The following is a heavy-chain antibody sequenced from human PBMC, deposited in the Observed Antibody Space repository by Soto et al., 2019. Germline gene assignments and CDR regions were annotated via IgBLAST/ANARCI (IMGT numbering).Heavy chain of an antibody. D-gene: IGHD3-3*01. CDR3: ARDGVRGDFWSGYYIGYYYYYMDV. CDR1: GFTFSSYG. J-gene: IGHJ6*03. Sequence: GGSLRLSCAASGFTFSSYGMHWVRQAPGKGLEWVAVIWYDGSNKYYADSVKGQFTISRDNSKNTLYLQMSSLRAEDTAVYYCARDGVRGDFWSGYYIGYYYYYMDVWGKGTTVTVSS. V-gene: IGHV3-33*01. CDR2: IWYDGSNK.